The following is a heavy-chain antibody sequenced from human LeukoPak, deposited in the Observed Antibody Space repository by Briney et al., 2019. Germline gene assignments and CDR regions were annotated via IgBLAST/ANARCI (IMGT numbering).Heavy chain of an antibody. V-gene: IGHV3-23*01. Sequence: PGGSLRLSCAASGFTFSSYGMSWVRQSPGKGLEWVSAISGGGGNTFYADSVKGRFTISRDNSKNTLYLQMNSLRAEDTAIYYCGKGGIVGATTRGHFDYWGQGTLVTVSS. D-gene: IGHD1-26*01. J-gene: IGHJ4*02. CDR2: ISGGGGNT. CDR3: GKGGIVGATTRGHFDY. CDR1: GFTFSSYG.